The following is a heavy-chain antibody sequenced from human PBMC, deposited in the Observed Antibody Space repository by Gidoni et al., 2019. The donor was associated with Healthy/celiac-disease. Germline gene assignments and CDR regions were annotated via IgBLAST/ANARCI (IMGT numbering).Heavy chain of an antibody. J-gene: IGHJ4*02. D-gene: IGHD6-13*01. Sequence: QVQLVESGGGVVQPGRSLRLSCAASGFTFSSYGMHWVRQAPGKGLEWVAVISHDGSNKYYADSVKGRFTISRDNSKNTLYLQMNSLRAEDTAVYYCAREGIAAAGDNLDYWGQGTLVTVSS. V-gene: IGHV3-30*03. CDR2: ISHDGSNK. CDR3: AREGIAAAGDNLDY. CDR1: GFTFSSYG.